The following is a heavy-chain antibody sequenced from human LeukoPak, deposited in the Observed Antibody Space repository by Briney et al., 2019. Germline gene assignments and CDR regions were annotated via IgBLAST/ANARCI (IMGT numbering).Heavy chain of an antibody. CDR3: ARQYHSSGYYLN. CDR2: IYTSGST. CDR1: GGSISSYY. J-gene: IGHJ4*02. V-gene: IGHV4-4*07. Sequence: SETLSLTCTVSGGSISSYYWSWIRQPAGKGLEWIGRIYTSGSTNYNPSLKSRVTISVDTSKNQFSLKLSSVTAADTAVYYCARQYHSSGYYLNWGQGTLVTVSS. D-gene: IGHD3-22*01.